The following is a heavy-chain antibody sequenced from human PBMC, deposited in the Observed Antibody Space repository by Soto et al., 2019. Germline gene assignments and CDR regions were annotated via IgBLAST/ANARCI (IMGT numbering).Heavy chain of an antibody. J-gene: IGHJ4*02. CDR1: GFTFSDYY. Sequence: PGGSLRLSCAASGFTFSDYYMSWIRQAPGKGLEWVSYISSSGSTIYYADSVKGRFTISRDNAKNSLYLQINSLRAEDTAVYYCVRDLYRSATMPCLDHWGQGTLVTVSS. CDR2: ISSSGSTI. CDR3: VRDLYRSATMPCLDH. V-gene: IGHV3-11*01. D-gene: IGHD1-1*01.